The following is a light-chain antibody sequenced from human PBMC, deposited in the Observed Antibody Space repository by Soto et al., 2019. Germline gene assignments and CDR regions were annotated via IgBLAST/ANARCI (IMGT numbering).Light chain of an antibody. CDR1: QSVSTY. CDR2: DAS. V-gene: IGKV3-11*01. J-gene: IGKJ5*01. Sequence: EVVLTQYQATLSLSPGERATLSCRASQSVSTYLAWYQQKPGQAPRLLIYDASNRATGIPARFSGSGSATDFTLTISSLQPEDFATYYCQQFNTYPPITFAQGALLEVK. CDR3: QQFNTYPPIT.